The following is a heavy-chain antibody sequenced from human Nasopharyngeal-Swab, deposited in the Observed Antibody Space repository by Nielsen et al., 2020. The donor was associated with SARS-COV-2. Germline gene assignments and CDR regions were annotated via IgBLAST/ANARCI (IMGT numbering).Heavy chain of an antibody. Sequence: ASVKVSCKASGYTFSTYHMNWVRQAPGQGLEWMGWINTNTGTPTYAQGFTGRFVFSLDTSVSTAYLQISSLKAEDTAVYYCASGQLLLYTTSYYYYYGMDVWGQGTTVTVSS. CDR1: GYTFSTYH. V-gene: IGHV7-4-1*02. CDR2: INTNTGTP. J-gene: IGHJ6*02. D-gene: IGHD2-2*01. CDR3: ASGQLLLYTTSYYYYYGMDV.